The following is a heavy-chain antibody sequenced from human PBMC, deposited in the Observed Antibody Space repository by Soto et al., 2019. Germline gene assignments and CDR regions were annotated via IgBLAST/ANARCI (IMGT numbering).Heavy chain of an antibody. V-gene: IGHV1-46*01. D-gene: IGHD1-26*01. CDR1: GYTFTPYY. J-gene: IGHJ5*02. Sequence: QVPLLQSGAEVKRTGASGNVSCKAFGYTFTPYYMHWVRQAPGQGLAWMGMINPTSCSTTYAQNFQRRVTMARDKSTRTVYMELNSLRSEDTAVYYCARLDIVGPSTVPWGQGTLVTVSS. CDR3: ARLDIVGPSTVP. CDR2: INPTSCST.